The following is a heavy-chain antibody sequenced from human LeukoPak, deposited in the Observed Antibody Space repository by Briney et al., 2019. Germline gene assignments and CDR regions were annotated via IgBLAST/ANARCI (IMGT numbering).Heavy chain of an antibody. CDR2: VSGSGGST. V-gene: IGHV3-23*01. D-gene: IGHD4-17*01. CDR1: GFTFSSYA. J-gene: IGHJ6*02. Sequence: GGSLRLSCAASGFTFSSYAMSWVRQAPGKGLEWVSGVSGSGGSTYYADSVKGRFTISRDNSKNTLYLQMSTLRAEDTAVYYCAKGGGDYLIYYGMDVWGQGTTVTVSS. CDR3: AKGGGDYLIYYGMDV.